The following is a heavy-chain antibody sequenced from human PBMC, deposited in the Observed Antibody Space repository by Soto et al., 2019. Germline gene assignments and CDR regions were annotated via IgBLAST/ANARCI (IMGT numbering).Heavy chain of an antibody. J-gene: IGHJ4*02. D-gene: IGHD1-26*01. CDR3: ARGGAMGVDY. CDR2: IDGAAATT. CDR1: GFTFNNKW. Sequence: DVQLVESGGGLVRPGESLRLSCTASGFTFNNKWMHWVRQAPGKGLVWLSRIDGAAATTNYADSVKGRFTISRDNAKNIVFLHVNGRTDEDTAVYYCARGGAMGVDYWGQGTLVTVSS. V-gene: IGHV3-74*01.